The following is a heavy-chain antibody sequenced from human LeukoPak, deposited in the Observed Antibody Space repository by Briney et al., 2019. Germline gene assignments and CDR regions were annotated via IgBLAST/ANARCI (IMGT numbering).Heavy chain of an antibody. CDR3: ARGTATLAPLNY. V-gene: IGHV3-11*01. CDR1: GFTFSDYY. Sequence: GGSLRLSCAASGFTFSDYYMSWIRQAPGKGLEWVSYISSSGSTIYYADSVKGRFTVSRDNAKNSLYLQMNSLRAKDTAVYYCARGTATLAPLNYWGRGTLVTVSS. CDR2: ISSSGSTI. D-gene: IGHD2-15*01. J-gene: IGHJ4*02.